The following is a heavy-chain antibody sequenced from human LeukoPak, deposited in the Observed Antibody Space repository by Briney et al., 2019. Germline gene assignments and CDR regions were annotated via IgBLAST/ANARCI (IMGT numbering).Heavy chain of an antibody. J-gene: IGHJ4*02. CDR3: ARDRGYNWNSFDY. CDR2: ISAYNGNT. Sequence: ASVKVSCKASGYTFTSYGISWVRQAPGQGLEWMGWISAYNGNTNYAQKLQGRVTMTTETSTSTPYMELRSLRSDDTAVYYCARDRGYNWNSFDYWGQGTLVTVSS. V-gene: IGHV1-18*01. D-gene: IGHD1-20*01. CDR1: GYTFTSYG.